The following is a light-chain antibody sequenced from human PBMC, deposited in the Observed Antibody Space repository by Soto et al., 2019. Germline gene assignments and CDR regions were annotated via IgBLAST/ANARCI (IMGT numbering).Light chain of an antibody. V-gene: IGKV1-17*01. CDR1: QGIRNE. J-gene: IGKJ1*01. CDR2: DAS. CDR3: QQYNSFTWT. Sequence: DIQMTQSPSSLSASVGDRVTITCRASQGIRNELSWYQQKPGKAPKFLIYDASSLESGVPSRFSGSGSGTEFTLTISSLQPDDFATYYCQQYNSFTWTFGQGTKVDIK.